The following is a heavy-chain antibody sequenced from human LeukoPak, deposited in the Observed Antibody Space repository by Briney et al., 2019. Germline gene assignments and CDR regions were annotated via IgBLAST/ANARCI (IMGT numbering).Heavy chain of an antibody. Sequence: GGSLRLSCAASGFTFSSYWMSWVRQAPGKGLEWVSFVTGDGGATYYADSVKGRFTISRDNSKTSLYLQMSSLRTEDTALYYCAKAGCTTSICYANYWGQGTLVTVSS. CDR2: VTGDGGAT. CDR1: GFTFSSYW. J-gene: IGHJ4*02. D-gene: IGHD2-8*01. V-gene: IGHV3-43*02. CDR3: AKAGCTTSICYANY.